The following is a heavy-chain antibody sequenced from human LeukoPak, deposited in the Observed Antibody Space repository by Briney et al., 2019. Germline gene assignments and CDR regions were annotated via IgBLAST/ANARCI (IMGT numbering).Heavy chain of an antibody. J-gene: IGHJ4*02. D-gene: IGHD3-16*02. Sequence: SETLSLTCTVSGGSISSSSYYWGWSRQPPGKGLEWIGSIYYSGSTYYNPSLKSRVTISVDTSKNQFSLKLSSVTAADTAVYYCARHMVYDYVWGSYRLTWNDKFDYWGQGTLVTVSS. CDR2: IYYSGST. CDR1: GGSISSSSYY. V-gene: IGHV4-39*01. CDR3: ARHMVYDYVWGSYRLTWNDKFDY.